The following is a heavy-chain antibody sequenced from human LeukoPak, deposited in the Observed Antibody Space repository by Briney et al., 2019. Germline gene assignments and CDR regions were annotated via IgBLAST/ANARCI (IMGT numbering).Heavy chain of an antibody. D-gene: IGHD6-19*01. CDR2: IPPGGRAI. V-gene: IGHV3-7*01. CDR3: VSWGVEAGMDY. CDR1: GFIFSTYW. Sequence: GGSLRLSCAASGFIFSTYWMGCVRQVPGKGLEGRAKIPPGGRAISYVDSVKGRFTLSRDNAKKSMFLQMNSLRTEETAVYIWVSWGVEAGMDYWGQGTLVTVSS. J-gene: IGHJ4*02.